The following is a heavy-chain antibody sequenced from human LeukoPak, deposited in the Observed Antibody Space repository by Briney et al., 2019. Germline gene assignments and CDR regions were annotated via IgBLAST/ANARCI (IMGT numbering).Heavy chain of an antibody. CDR2: IRFDGGNK. D-gene: IGHD2-21*01. Sequence: GGSLRLSCAAFGFTFSSYGMHWVRQAPGKGLEWVSFIRFDGGNKYYADSVKGRFTISRDNSKNTLYLQMNSLRAEDTAVYYCARILARQFTSFSDSRPYSYYYMDVWGKGTTVTVSS. V-gene: IGHV3-30*02. CDR1: GFTFSSYG. J-gene: IGHJ6*03. CDR3: ARILARQFTSFSDSRPYSYYYMDV.